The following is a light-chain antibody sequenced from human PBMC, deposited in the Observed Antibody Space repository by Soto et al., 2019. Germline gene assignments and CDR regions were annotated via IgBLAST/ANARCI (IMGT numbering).Light chain of an antibody. CDR3: ETWDSYLPWV. J-gene: IGLJ3*02. CDR1: SGHSSYI. V-gene: IGLV4-60*02. CDR2: LEGSGSY. Sequence: QLVLTQSSSASASLGSSVKLTCTLSSGHSSYIIAWHQQQPGKAPRYLMKLEGSGSYNKGSGVPDRFSGSSSGADRYLTISHLQFEDEADYYCETWDSYLPWVFGGGTKLIVL.